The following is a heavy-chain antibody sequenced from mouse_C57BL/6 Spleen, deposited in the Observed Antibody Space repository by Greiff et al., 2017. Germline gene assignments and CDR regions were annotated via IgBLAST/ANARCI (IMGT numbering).Heavy chain of an antibody. D-gene: IGHD1-1*01. Sequence: EVQVVESGPELVKPGASVKMSCKASGYTFTDYNMHWVKQSHGKSLEWIGYINPNNGGTSYNQKFKGKATLTVNKSSSTAYMELRSLTSEDSAVYYCARNWKVPTVVATRAMDYWGQGTSVTVSS. CDR1: GYTFTDYN. V-gene: IGHV1-22*01. CDR2: INPNNGGT. CDR3: ARNWKVPTVVATRAMDY. J-gene: IGHJ4*01.